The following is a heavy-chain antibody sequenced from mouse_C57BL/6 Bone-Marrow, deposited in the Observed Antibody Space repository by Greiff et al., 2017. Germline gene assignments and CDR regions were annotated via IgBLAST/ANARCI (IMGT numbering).Heavy chain of an antibody. J-gene: IGHJ2*01. CDR3: ERRGEGEDGSSWYCDY. D-gene: IGHD1-1*01. Sequence: QVQMQQPGAELVMPGASVKLSCKASGYTFTSYWMHWVKQRPGQGLEWIGEIDPSDSYTNYNQKFKGKSTLTVDKSSSTAYMQLSSLTSEDSAVYYWERRGEGEDGSSWYCDYGGQGTTSTVSS. CDR1: GYTFTSYW. V-gene: IGHV1-69*01. CDR2: IDPSDSYT.